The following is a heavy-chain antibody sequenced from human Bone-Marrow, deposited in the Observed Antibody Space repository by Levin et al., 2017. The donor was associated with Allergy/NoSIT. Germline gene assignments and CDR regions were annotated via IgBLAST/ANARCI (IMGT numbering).Heavy chain of an antibody. CDR3: ARAGYSSSWYQVFDY. CDR1: GFTVSSNY. J-gene: IGHJ4*02. V-gene: IGHV3-53*01. CDR2: IYSGGST. Sequence: GESLKISCAASGFTVSSNYMSWVRQAPGKGLEWVSVIYSGGSTYYADSVKGRFTISRDNSKNTLYLQMNSLRAEDTAVYYCARAGYSSSWYQVFDYWGQGTLVTVSS. D-gene: IGHD6-13*01.